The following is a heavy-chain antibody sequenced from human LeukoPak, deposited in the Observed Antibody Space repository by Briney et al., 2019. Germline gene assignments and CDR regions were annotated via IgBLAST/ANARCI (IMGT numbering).Heavy chain of an antibody. J-gene: IGHJ4*02. D-gene: IGHD3-10*01. CDR3: AGTPITMVRGVQS. CDR2: IYYSGST. V-gene: IGHV4-39*07. CDR1: GGSISSSSYY. Sequence: SETLSLTCTVSGGSISSSSYYWGWIRQPPGKGLEWIGSIYYSGSTYYNPSLKSRVTISVDTSKNQFSLKLSSVTAADTAVYYCAGTPITMVRGVQSWGQGTLVTVSS.